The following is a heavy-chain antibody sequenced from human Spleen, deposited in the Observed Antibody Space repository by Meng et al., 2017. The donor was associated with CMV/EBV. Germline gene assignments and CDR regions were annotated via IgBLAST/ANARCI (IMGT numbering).Heavy chain of an antibody. Sequence: TDYYIQWVRQDPGQGLQWMGWINPNSGATKSAQKFQGRITMTRDTSTNTAYMELISLRFDDTAVYYCARGSYSSSLGDGAGGYWFDPWGQGTLVTVSS. CDR2: INPNSGAT. CDR3: ARGSYSSSLGDGAGGYWFDP. CDR1: TDYY. D-gene: IGHD6-19*01. J-gene: IGHJ5*02. V-gene: IGHV1-2*02.